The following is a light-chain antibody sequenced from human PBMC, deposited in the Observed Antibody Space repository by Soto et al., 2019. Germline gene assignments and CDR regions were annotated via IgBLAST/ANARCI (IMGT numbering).Light chain of an antibody. CDR3: QLYGTSPP. J-gene: IGKJ5*01. CDR2: ASS. Sequence: EIVFPQSPGTLSFSPGDRATLSCRASQSVSSSYLAWYQQKPGQAPRLLIYASSNRATGIPDRFSGSASGADFTLTIDRLEPEDFAVYYCQLYGTSPPFGQGTRLEIK. V-gene: IGKV3-20*01. CDR1: QSVSSSY.